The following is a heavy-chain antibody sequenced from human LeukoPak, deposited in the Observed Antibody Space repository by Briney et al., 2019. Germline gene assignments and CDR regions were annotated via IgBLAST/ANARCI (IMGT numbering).Heavy chain of an antibody. V-gene: IGHV4-34*01. CDR2: INHSGGT. J-gene: IGHJ4*02. CDR1: GGSFSGYY. Sequence: SETLSRTCAVYGGSFSGYYWSWIRQPPGKGLEWIGEINHSGGTNYNPSLKSQVTISVDTSKNQFSLKLSSVTAADTAVYYCAGRRSCTSCYVTFDYWGQGTLVTVSS. CDR3: AGRRSCTSCYVTFDY. D-gene: IGHD2-2*01.